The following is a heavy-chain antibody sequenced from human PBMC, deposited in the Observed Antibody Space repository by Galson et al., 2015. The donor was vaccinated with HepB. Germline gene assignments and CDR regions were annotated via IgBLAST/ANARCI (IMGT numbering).Heavy chain of an antibody. V-gene: IGHV3-30*18. CDR1: GFTFSSYG. CDR2: ISYDGSNK. CDR3: AKARGDY. Sequence: SLRLSCAASGFTFSSYGMHWVRQAPGKGLEWVAVISYDGSNKYYADSVKGRFTISRDNSKNTLYLQMNSLRAEDTAVYYCAKARGDYWGQGTLVTVSS. J-gene: IGHJ4*02.